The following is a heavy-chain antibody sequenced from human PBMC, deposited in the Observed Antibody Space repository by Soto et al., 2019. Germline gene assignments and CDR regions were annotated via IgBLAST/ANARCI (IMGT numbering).Heavy chain of an antibody. CDR3: ARDYYDSSGYTLDY. CDR1: GFTFSSYW. D-gene: IGHD3-22*01. Sequence: EVQLVESGGGLVQPGGSLRLSCAASGFTFSSYWMSWVRQAPGKGLEWVVNIKQDGSEKYYVDSVKGRFTISRDNAKNSLYLQMNSLRAEDTAVYYCARDYYDSSGYTLDYWGQGTLVTVSS. J-gene: IGHJ4*02. V-gene: IGHV3-7*05. CDR2: IKQDGSEK.